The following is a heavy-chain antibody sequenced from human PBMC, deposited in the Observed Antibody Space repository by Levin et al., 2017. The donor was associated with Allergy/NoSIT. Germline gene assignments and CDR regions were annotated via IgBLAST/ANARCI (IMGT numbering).Heavy chain of an antibody. V-gene: IGHV1-69*06. CDR3: ASDLGYCSGGSCFVTFDI. CDR1: GGTFSSYA. CDR2: IIPIFGTA. J-gene: IGHJ3*02. Sequence: KISCKASGGTFSSYAISWVRQAPGQGLEWMGGIIPIFGTANYAQKFQGRVTITADKSTSTAYMELSSLRSEDTAVYYCASDLGYCSGGSCFVTFDIWGQGTMVTVSS. D-gene: IGHD2-15*01.